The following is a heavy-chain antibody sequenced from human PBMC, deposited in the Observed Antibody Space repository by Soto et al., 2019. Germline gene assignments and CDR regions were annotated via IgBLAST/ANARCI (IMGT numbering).Heavy chain of an antibody. Sequence: QVQLVQSGGEEKKPGASVKVSCKASGYDFIGHGISWVRQARGQGLEWMGWINSYNGDTKYARKYQDRITLTKDKATQTGYMELRSRRSDDTAVYYCARDQWLKVPAVVGDKFDSWGQGTLVTVSS. J-gene: IGHJ5*01. CDR1: GYDFIGHG. D-gene: IGHD6-19*01. V-gene: IGHV1-18*04. CDR2: INSYNGDT. CDR3: ARDQWLKVPAVVGDKFDS.